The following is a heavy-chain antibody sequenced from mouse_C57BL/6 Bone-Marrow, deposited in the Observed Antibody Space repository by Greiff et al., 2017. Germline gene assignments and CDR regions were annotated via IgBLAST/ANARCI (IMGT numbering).Heavy chain of an antibody. J-gene: IGHJ2*01. CDR1: GYTFTSYG. V-gene: IGHV1-81*01. D-gene: IGHD1-1*01. CDR3: ASLYYYGSSLYYFDY. Sequence: VQGVESGAELARPGASVKLSCKASGYTFTSYGISWVKQRTGQGLEWIGEIYPRSGNTYYNEKFKGKATLTADKSSSTAYMELRSLTSEDSAVYFCASLYYYGSSLYYFDYWGQGTTLTVSS. CDR2: IYPRSGNT.